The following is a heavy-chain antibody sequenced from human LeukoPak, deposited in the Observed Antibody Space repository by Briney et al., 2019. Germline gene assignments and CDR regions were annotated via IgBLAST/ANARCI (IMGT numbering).Heavy chain of an antibody. CDR2: IKQDGSEK. V-gene: IGHV3-7*01. CDR3: AMGDTFDI. Sequence: GGSLRLSCVASGFTFSRFWMSWVRQAARKWLEWVANIKQDGSEKNYVDSVKGRFTISRDNAKNSLFLQMNSLRAEDTAVYYCAMGDTFDIWGQGTMVTVSS. J-gene: IGHJ3*02. CDR1: GFTFSRFW.